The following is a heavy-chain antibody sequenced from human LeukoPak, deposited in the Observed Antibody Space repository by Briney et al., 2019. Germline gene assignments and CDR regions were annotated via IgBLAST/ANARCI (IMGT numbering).Heavy chain of an antibody. V-gene: IGHV3-21*01. CDR3: ARDTYRAYSNYFYYYYMDV. CDR2: ISSSSSYI. CDR1: GFTFSSYS. D-gene: IGHD4-11*01. J-gene: IGHJ6*03. Sequence: PGGSLRLSCAASGFTFSSYSMNWVRQAPGKGLEWVSSISSSSSYIYYADSVKGRFTISRDNAKDSLYLQMNSLRAEDTAVYYCARDTYRAYSNYFYYYYMDVWGKGTTVTVSS.